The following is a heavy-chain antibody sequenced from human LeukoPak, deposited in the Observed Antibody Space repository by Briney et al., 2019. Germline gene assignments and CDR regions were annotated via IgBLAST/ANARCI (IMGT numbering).Heavy chain of an antibody. CDR2: ISSSSSYI. D-gene: IGHD1-1*01. Sequence: PGGSLRLSCAASGFTFSSYSMNWVRQAPGKGLEWVSSISSSSSYIYYADSVKGRFTISRDNAKNSLYLQMNSLRAEDTAVYYCARGTAREGYYFDYWGQGTLVTVSS. CDR1: GFTFSSYS. CDR3: ARGTAREGYYFDY. J-gene: IGHJ4*02. V-gene: IGHV3-21*01.